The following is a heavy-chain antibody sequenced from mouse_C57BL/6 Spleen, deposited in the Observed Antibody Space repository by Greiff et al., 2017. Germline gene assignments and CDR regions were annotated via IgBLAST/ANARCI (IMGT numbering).Heavy chain of an antibody. CDR1: GYTFTGYW. D-gene: IGHD1-1*01. Sequence: QVQLKQPGAELVMPGASVKLSCKASGYTFTGYWMHWVKQRPGQGLEWIGEIDPSDGYTNYNEKFKGKTTLTVDKSSSTAYMQLISLTSEDSAVYYCAGGRYPYYFDYWGQGTTLTVSS. J-gene: IGHJ2*01. V-gene: IGHV1-69*01. CDR2: IDPSDGYT. CDR3: AGGRYPYYFDY.